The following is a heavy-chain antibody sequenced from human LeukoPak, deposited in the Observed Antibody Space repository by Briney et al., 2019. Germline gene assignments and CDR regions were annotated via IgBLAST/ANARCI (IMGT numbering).Heavy chain of an antibody. Sequence: PGGSLRLSCAASGFTFDDYAMHWVRQAPGKGLEWVSGINWNSGDIGYADSVKGRFTISRDNAKKSLHLQMNSLRAEDTAVYYCAREAIVVVPAAKGDAFDIWGQGTMVTVSS. V-gene: IGHV3-9*01. J-gene: IGHJ3*02. CDR2: INWNSGDI. D-gene: IGHD2-2*01. CDR3: AREAIVVVPAAKGDAFDI. CDR1: GFTFDDYA.